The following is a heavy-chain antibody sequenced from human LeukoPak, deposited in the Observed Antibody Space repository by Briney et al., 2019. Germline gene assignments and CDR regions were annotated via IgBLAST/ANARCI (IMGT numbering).Heavy chain of an antibody. J-gene: IGHJ4*02. CDR3: ARDKCSSTSCYGHFDY. V-gene: IGHV1-69*06. Sequence: SVKVSCKASGGTFSSYAISWVRQAPGQGLEWMGGIIPIFGTANYAQKFQGRVTITADKSTSTAYMELSSLRSEDTAVYYCARDKCSSTSCYGHFDYWGQGTLVTVSS. D-gene: IGHD2-2*01. CDR1: GGTFSSYA. CDR2: IIPIFGTA.